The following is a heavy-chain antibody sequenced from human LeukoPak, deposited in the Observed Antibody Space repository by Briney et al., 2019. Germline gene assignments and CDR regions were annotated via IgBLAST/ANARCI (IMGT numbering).Heavy chain of an antibody. V-gene: IGHV3-7*01. CDR1: GFTFSSYW. Sequence: GGSLRLSCAASGFTFSSYWMSWVRQAPGKGLEWVANIKQDGSEKYYVDSVKGRFTISRDNAKNSLYLQMNSLRAEDTAVYYCARDLTYYDFWSGYLDYWGQGTLVTASS. CDR2: IKQDGSEK. J-gene: IGHJ4*02. D-gene: IGHD3-3*01. CDR3: ARDLTYYDFWSGYLDY.